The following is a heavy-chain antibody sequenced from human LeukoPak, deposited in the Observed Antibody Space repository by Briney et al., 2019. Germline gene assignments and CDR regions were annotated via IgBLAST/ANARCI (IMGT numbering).Heavy chain of an antibody. J-gene: IGHJ4*02. Sequence: GGSLRLSCAASGFTFSSYAMSWVRQAPGKGPEWVSAISGSGGSTYYADSVKGRFTISRDNSKNTLYLQMNSLRAEDTAVYYCAKNFGQWLVPPYFDYWGQGTLVTVSS. CDR2: ISGSGGST. V-gene: IGHV3-23*01. CDR3: AKNFGQWLVPPYFDY. CDR1: GFTFSSYA. D-gene: IGHD6-19*01.